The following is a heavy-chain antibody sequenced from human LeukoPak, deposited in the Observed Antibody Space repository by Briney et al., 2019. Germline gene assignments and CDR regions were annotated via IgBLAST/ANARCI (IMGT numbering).Heavy chain of an antibody. CDR1: DGSFSGYY. Sequence: SETLSLTCAVYDGSFSGYYWNWIRQPPGKGLEWIGEINDSGSTNFNPSLKSRVTISVDTSKNQFSLKLSSVTAADTAVYYCARVALGSSSWSGYFDYWGQGTLVTVSS. D-gene: IGHD6-13*01. CDR3: ARVALGSSSWSGYFDY. CDR2: INDSGST. J-gene: IGHJ4*02. V-gene: IGHV4-34*01.